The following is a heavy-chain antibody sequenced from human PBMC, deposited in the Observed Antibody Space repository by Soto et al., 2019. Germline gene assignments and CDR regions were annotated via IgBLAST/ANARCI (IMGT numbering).Heavy chain of an antibody. D-gene: IGHD3-16*02. V-gene: IGHV3-64*01. J-gene: IGHJ4*02. CDR2: ISSNGGST. Sequence: GGSLRLSCAASGVTFSSYAMHCVRQAPGKGLEYVSAISSNGGSTYYANSVKGRFTISRDNSKNTLYLQMGSLRAEDMAVYYCARAPRGDYIWGSYRSFYFDYWGQGTLVTVSS. CDR1: GVTFSSYA. CDR3: ARAPRGDYIWGSYRSFYFDY.